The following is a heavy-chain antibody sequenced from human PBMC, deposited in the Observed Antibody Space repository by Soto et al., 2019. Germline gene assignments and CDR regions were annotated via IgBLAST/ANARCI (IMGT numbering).Heavy chain of an antibody. V-gene: IGHV3-21*01. CDR1: GFTFSSYS. Sequence: EVQLVESGGGLVKPGGSLRLSCAASGFTFSSYSMNWVRQAPGKGLEWVSSISSSSSYIYYADSVKGRFTISRDNAKNSLYLQMNSLRAEDTAVYYCARDVDSYFTMVGHFDYWGQGTLVTVSS. CDR3: ARDVDSYFTMVGHFDY. CDR2: ISSSSSYI. J-gene: IGHJ4*02. D-gene: IGHD3-10*01.